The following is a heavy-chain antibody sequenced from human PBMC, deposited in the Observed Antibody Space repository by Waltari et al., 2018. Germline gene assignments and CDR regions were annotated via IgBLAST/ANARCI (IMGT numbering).Heavy chain of an antibody. Sequence: QVQLQQWGAGLLNPSETLSLTCAVYGGSFSDYYWTWIRQPPGKGLEWIGEVNHAGSTNYNPSLKSRVSTSVDTSQNRFSLRLSSVIAADTAVYYCARGRGYGYAGRRGYYYYYMDVWGKGTTVIISS. CDR3: ARGRGYGYAGRRGYYYYYMDV. V-gene: IGHV4-34*01. D-gene: IGHD5-18*01. CDR1: GGSFSDYY. J-gene: IGHJ6*03. CDR2: VNHAGST.